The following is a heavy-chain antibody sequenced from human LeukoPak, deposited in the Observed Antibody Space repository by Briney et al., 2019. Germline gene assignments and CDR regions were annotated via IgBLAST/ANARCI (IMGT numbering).Heavy chain of an antibody. Sequence: GGSLRLSCAASEFTFSNYWMSSVRQAPGKGLEWVANIKKDGSEKYYVDSVKGRFTISRDNAKNSLYLQMNSLRAEDTAVYYCARGYTNSWYYFDYWGQGTLVTVSS. CDR3: ARGYTNSWYYFDY. CDR1: EFTFSNYW. D-gene: IGHD6-13*01. J-gene: IGHJ4*02. CDR2: IKKDGSEK. V-gene: IGHV3-7*01.